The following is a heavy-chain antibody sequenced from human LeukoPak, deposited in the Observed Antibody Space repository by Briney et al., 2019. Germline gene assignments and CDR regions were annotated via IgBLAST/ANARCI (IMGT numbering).Heavy chain of an antibody. CDR1: GYSISSGYY. J-gene: IGHJ4*02. CDR3: ARDSSGWYKDY. Sequence: SETLSLTCAVSGYSISSGYYWGWIRQPPGKGLKWIGSIYHSGSTYYNPSLKSRVTISVDTSKNQFSLKLSSVTAADTAVYYCARDSSGWYKDYWGQGTLVTVSS. CDR2: IYHSGST. V-gene: IGHV4-38-2*02. D-gene: IGHD6-19*01.